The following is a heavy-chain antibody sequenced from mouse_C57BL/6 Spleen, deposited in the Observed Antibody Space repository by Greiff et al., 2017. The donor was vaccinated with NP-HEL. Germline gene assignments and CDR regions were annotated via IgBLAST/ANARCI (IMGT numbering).Heavy chain of an antibody. J-gene: IGHJ1*03. CDR2: IYPGDGAT. Sequence: QVHVKQSGAELVKPGDSVTISCKASGYAFSSYWMNWVKQRPGKGLEWIGQIYPGDGATNYNGKSTGKATLTADNSSSQAYMPLSSLTSEDSAVYFCARSHYYGSGRYFDVWGTGTTVTVSS. D-gene: IGHD1-1*01. CDR1: GYAFSSYW. CDR3: ARSHYYGSGRYFDV. V-gene: IGHV1-80*01.